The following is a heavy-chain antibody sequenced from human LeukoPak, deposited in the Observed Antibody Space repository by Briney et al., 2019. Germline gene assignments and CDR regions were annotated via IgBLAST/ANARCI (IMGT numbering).Heavy chain of an antibody. V-gene: IGHV4-34*01. Sequence: SETLSLTCAVYGGSFGGYYWSWIRQPPGKGLEWIGEINHSGSTNYNPSLKSRVTISVDTSKNQFSLKLSSVTAADTAVYYCARVGSSSYYYYYYMDVWGKGTTVTVSS. CDR3: ARVGSSSYYYYYYMDV. D-gene: IGHD6-6*01. CDR1: GGSFGGYY. CDR2: INHSGST. J-gene: IGHJ6*03.